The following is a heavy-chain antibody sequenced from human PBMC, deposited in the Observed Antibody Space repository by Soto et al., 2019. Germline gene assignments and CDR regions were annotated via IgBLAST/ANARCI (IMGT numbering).Heavy chain of an antibody. CDR1: GYTFTGYY. CDR2: INPNSGGT. J-gene: IGHJ6*02. D-gene: IGHD2-21*01. Sequence: VASVKVSCKASGYTFTGYYMHWVRQAPGQGLEWMGWINPNSGGTNYAQKFQGRVTITADESTSTAYMELSSLRSEDTAVYYCARDTGNVVVESLGYYYYGMDVWGQGTTVTVSS. CDR3: ARDTGNVVVESLGYYYYGMDV. V-gene: IGHV1-2*02.